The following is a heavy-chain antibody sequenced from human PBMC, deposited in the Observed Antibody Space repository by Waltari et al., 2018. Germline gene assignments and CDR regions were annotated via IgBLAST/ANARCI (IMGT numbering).Heavy chain of an antibody. CDR2: IYYSGST. CDR1: GGSISSGGYY. Sequence: QVQLQESGPGLVKPSQTLSLTCTVSGGSISSGGYYWSWIRQHPGKGLEWIGYIYYSGSTYYNPSLKSLVTISVDTSKNQFSLKLSSVTAADTAVYYCARGLYCSGGSCPRFDPWGQGTLVTVSS. D-gene: IGHD2-15*01. CDR3: ARGLYCSGGSCPRFDP. V-gene: IGHV4-31*01. J-gene: IGHJ5*02.